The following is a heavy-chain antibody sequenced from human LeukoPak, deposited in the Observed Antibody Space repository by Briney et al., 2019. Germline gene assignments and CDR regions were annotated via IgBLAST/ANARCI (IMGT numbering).Heavy chain of an antibody. Sequence: GESLKISCKGSGYSFTSYWIGWVRQMPGKGREWMGIIHPGNSDTRYSPSFQGQVTISADKSISTAYLQWSSLKASDTAMYYCARTPDSYDSRGYQYWYFDLWGRGTLVTVPS. V-gene: IGHV5-51*01. J-gene: IGHJ2*01. CDR1: GYSFTSYW. CDR3: ARTPDSYDSRGYQYWYFDL. CDR2: IHPGNSDT. D-gene: IGHD3-22*01.